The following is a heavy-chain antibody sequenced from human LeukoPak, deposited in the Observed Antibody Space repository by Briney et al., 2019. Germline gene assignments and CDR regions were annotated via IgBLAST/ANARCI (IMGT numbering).Heavy chain of an antibody. CDR1: GYTFTSYG. CDR2: ISPYSGNT. D-gene: IGHD5-24*01. V-gene: IGHV1-18*01. Sequence: GASVKVSCKASGYTFTSYGISWVRQAPGQGLEWMGWISPYSGNTNYAQKLQGRVTMTTDTSTTTAYMELRSLRSDDTAVYYCAREMATIVNQFDYWGQGTLVTVSS. CDR3: AREMATIVNQFDY. J-gene: IGHJ4*02.